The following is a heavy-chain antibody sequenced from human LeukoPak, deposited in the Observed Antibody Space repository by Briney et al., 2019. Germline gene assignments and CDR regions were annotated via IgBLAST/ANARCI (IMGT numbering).Heavy chain of an antibody. J-gene: IGHJ4*02. Sequence: PSETLSLTCTVSNGSLSSDTYFWSWIRQPAGKGLEWIGRMSSSGISTYSPSLKSRVTISIDTSRNQFSLRLTSVTAADTAVYFCATLVSTRYYFDYWGQGTLVTVSS. CDR1: NGSLSSDTYF. CDR3: ATLVSTRYYFDY. V-gene: IGHV4-61*02. D-gene: IGHD5/OR15-5a*01. CDR2: MSSSGIS.